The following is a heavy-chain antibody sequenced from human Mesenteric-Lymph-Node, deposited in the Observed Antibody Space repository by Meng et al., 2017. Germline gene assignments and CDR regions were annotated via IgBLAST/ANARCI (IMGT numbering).Heavy chain of an antibody. CDR1: GFTFTNYW. D-gene: IGHD5-18*01. CDR2: IKQDGSEK. CDR3: ARFIHGYNYEGGAD. V-gene: IGHV3-7*01. Sequence: GGSLRLSCAASGFTFTNYWMSWGRQAPGKGLEWVATIKQDGSEKAYVDFVKGRFTISRDNAKNSMYLQMNSLRDEDTAVYYCARFIHGYNYEGGADWGQGTLVTVAS. J-gene: IGHJ4*02.